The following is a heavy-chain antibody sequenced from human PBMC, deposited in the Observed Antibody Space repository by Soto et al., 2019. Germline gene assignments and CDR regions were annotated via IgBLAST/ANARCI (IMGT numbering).Heavy chain of an antibody. Sequence: AAVKVSCKASGYTFTSYGISWVRQAPGQGLEWMGWISAYNGNTNYAQKLQGRVTMTTDTSTSTAYMELRSLRSDDTAVYYCARNEKYYDFWSGYYPGAEYFQHWGQGTPVTVSS. D-gene: IGHD3-3*01. CDR2: ISAYNGNT. CDR3: ARNEKYYDFWSGYYPGAEYFQH. CDR1: GYTFTSYG. J-gene: IGHJ1*01. V-gene: IGHV1-18*01.